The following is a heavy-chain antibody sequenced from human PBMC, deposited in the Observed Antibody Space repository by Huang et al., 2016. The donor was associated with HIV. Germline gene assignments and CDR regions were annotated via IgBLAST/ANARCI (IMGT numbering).Heavy chain of an antibody. Sequence: EVQLLESGGGLVQPGGSLGLSCAASGFTFSSYAMSWVRQAPGKGMGWGSESRGRGGSTYDSDSVKGRFTISRDNSKNTLYLQMNSLRAEDTAVYYCAKDVRMSDPWGQGTLVTVSS. CDR1: GFTFSSYA. J-gene: IGHJ5*02. CDR3: AKDVRMSDP. V-gene: IGHV3-23*01. CDR2: SRGRGGST.